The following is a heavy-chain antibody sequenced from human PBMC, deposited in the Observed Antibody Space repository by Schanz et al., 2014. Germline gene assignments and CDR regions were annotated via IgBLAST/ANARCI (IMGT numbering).Heavy chain of an antibody. J-gene: IGHJ4*02. CDR3: ARAPTAYCSDTSCLGTPFDY. Sequence: QVQLVQSEAEVKKPGSSVKVSCKASGGTFSSYTISWVRQAPGQGPEFMGWISTFRNEDTNSAQRFQGRLTMTTDTSTSTAYMELSSLRSEDTAVYYCARAPTAYCSDTSCLGTPFDYWGQGTLVTVSS. V-gene: IGHV1-69*08. D-gene: IGHD2-2*01. CDR1: GGTFSSYT. CDR2: ISTFRNEDT.